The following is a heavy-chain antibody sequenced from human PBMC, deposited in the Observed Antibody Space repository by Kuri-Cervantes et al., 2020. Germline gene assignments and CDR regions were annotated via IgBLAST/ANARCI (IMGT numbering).Heavy chain of an antibody. J-gene: IGHJ3*02. CDR1: GFTFSSYG. V-gene: IGHV3-33*06. Sequence: GGSLRLSCAASGFTFSSYGMHWVRQAPGKGLEWVAVIWYDGSNKYYADSVKGRFTISRDNSKNTLYLQMNSLRAEDTAVYYCANLITMIVVVRWFDHDAFDIWGQGTMVTVSS. CDR3: ANLITMIVVVRWFDHDAFDI. D-gene: IGHD3-22*01. CDR2: IWYDGSNK.